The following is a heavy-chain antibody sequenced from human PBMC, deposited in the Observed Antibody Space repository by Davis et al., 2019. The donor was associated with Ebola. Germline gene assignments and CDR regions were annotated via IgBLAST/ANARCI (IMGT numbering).Heavy chain of an antibody. Sequence: ASVKVSCKASGYTFTSYGITWVRQAPGQGLEWMGWINPHNGNTNYAQNLQGRVTMTTDTSTSTAYMELRSLRSDDTAVYYCARDVQGANSLFDPWGQGTLVTVSS. J-gene: IGHJ5*02. CDR1: GYTFTSYG. CDR2: INPHNGNT. D-gene: IGHD2/OR15-2a*01. CDR3: ARDVQGANSLFDP. V-gene: IGHV1-18*04.